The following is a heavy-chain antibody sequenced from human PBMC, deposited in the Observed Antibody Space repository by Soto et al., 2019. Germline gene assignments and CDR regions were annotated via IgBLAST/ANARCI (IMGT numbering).Heavy chain of an antibody. CDR2: IIPIFGTA. Sequence: QVQLVQSGAEVKKPGSSVKVSCKASGGTFSSYAISWVRQAPGQGLEWMGGIIPIFGTANYAQKFQGRVMITAEESTTKADMELSSLISEYTAVYYCARSLPNSSGCVYWGQGTLVTVSS. J-gene: IGHJ4*01. CDR1: GGTFSSYA. V-gene: IGHV1-69*01. CDR3: ARSLPNSSGCVY. D-gene: IGHD6-19*01.